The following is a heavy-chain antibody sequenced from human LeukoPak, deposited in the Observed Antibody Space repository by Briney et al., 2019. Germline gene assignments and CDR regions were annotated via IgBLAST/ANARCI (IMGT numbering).Heavy chain of an antibody. V-gene: IGHV4-4*02. J-gene: IGHJ4*02. D-gene: IGHD1-26*01. CDR1: GGSISSSNW. Sequence: PSGTLSLTCAVSGGSISSSNWWSWVRQPPGKGLEWIGKIYHSGSTNYNPSLKSRVTISVDKSKNQFSLKLSSVTAADTAVYYCARDGWELPEGPNYYFDYWGQGTLVTVSS. CDR2: IYHSGST. CDR3: ARDGWELPEGPNYYFDY.